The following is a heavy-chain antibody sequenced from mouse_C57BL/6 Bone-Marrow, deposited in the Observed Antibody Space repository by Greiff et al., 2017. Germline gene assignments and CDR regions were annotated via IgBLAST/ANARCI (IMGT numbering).Heavy chain of an antibody. V-gene: IGHV5-6*01. Sequence: DVQLVESGGDLVKPGGSLKLSCAASGFTFSSYGMSWVRQTPDKRLEWVATISSGGGYTYYPDSVKGRFTISRDKSKNTLYLQMSSLNSEDTALYYCAGLHYYYGSSYGGFAYWGQGTLVTVSA. D-gene: IGHD1-1*01. J-gene: IGHJ3*01. CDR3: AGLHYYYGSSYGGFAY. CDR2: ISSGGGYT. CDR1: GFTFSSYG.